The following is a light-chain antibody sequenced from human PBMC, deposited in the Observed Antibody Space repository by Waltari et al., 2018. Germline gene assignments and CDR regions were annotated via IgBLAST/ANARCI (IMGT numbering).Light chain of an antibody. J-gene: IGKJ5*01. CDR2: AAL. CDR3: QHLNSYPT. V-gene: IGKV1-9*01. CDR1: QGISSF. Sequence: IQLTQSPSSLSASVGDRVTITCRASQGISSFLAWYQQKPGKAPKLLIYAALTLPSGVPSRFSGSGSGTDFTLTISSLQPEDFATYYCQHLNSYPTFGQGTRLEIK.